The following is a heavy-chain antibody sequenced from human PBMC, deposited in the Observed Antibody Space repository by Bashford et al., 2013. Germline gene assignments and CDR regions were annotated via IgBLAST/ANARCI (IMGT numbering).Heavy chain of an antibody. Sequence: VRQAPGKGLQWVSYVFSAGRTYYVDSVKGRFTVSRDYSKNTLFLQMNSLIAEDTAVYFCAGGGRGSDYNSYGFGHLGPRDHGHRLL. J-gene: IGHJ6*02. CDR3: AGGGRGSDYNSYGFGH. D-gene: IGHD3-10*01. CDR2: VFSAGRT. V-gene: IGHV3-53*01.